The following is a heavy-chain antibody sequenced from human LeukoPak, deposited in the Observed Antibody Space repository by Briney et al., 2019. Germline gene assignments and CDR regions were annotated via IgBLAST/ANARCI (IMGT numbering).Heavy chain of an antibody. CDR1: GFTFNDYY. D-gene: IGHD4/OR15-4a*01. CDR2: ISRSGTTI. J-gene: IGHJ5*02. CDR3: VRIPNSANFPNWFDP. Sequence: GGSLRLSCAASGFTFNDYYMCWIRQAPGKGLEWVSYISRSGTTIYYADSVKGRFTISRDNAKNSLFPQMNSLRAEDTAVYYCVRIPNSANFPNWFDPWGQGTLVTVSS. V-gene: IGHV3-11*04.